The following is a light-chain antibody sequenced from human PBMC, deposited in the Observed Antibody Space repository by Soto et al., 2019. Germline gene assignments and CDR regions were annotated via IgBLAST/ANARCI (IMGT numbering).Light chain of an antibody. Sequence: IQMTQSPSSLSASVGDRVTITCQASQDIAKNLNWYQQKPGKAPKLLIYDASSLQTGVPSRFSGSGSASHFTYSISSLQSEDIATYYCQQYDNLLPITFGQGTRLEIK. V-gene: IGKV1-33*01. J-gene: IGKJ5*01. CDR2: DAS. CDR3: QQYDNLLPIT. CDR1: QDIAKN.